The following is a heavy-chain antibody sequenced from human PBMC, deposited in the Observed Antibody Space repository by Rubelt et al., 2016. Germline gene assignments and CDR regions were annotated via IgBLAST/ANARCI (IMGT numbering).Heavy chain of an antibody. V-gene: IGHV4-34*01. CDR3: ASSTTQFWSGYVNYYGMDV. Sequence: QVQLQQWGAGLLKPSETLSLTCAVYGGSFSGYYWSWIRQPPGKGLEWIGEINHSGSTNYNPSLKSRVTISVDTSKNQFSLKLGAVTAAETAVYECASSTTQFWSGYVNYYGMDVWGQGTTVTVSS. J-gene: IGHJ6*02. D-gene: IGHD3-3*01. CDR1: GGSFSGYY. CDR2: INHSGST.